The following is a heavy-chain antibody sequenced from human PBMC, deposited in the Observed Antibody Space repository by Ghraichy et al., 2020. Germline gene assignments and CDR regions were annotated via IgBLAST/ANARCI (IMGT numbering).Heavy chain of an antibody. D-gene: IGHD1-1*01. V-gene: IGHV3-9*01. CDR1: GFTFDDYA. Sequence: LTCAASGFTFDDYAMHWVRQAPGKGLEWVSGISWNSGSIGYADSVKGRFTISRDNAKNSLYLQMNSLRAEDTAVYYCARDLSRTDKGGFDYWGQGSLVTVSS. CDR3: ARDLSRTDKGGFDY. J-gene: IGHJ4*02. CDR2: ISWNSGSI.